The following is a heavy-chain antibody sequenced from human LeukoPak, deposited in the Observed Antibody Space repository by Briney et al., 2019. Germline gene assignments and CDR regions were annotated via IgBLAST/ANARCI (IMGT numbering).Heavy chain of an antibody. CDR3: AKDHGGSGSYYNVLDY. CDR1: GFTFDDYA. Sequence: PGGSLRLSCAASGFTFDDYAMHWVRQAPGKGLEWVSLISWNGGSTYYADSVKGRFTISRDNSKNSLYLQMNSLRAEDTALYYCAKDHGGSGSYYNVLDYWGQGTLVTVSS. D-gene: IGHD3-10*01. CDR2: ISWNGGST. J-gene: IGHJ4*02. V-gene: IGHV3-43D*03.